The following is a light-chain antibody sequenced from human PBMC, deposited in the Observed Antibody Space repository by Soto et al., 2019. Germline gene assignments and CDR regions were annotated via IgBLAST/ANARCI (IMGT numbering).Light chain of an antibody. Sequence: IVLTHSPVTLSLSPGERATLSCRASQSVSSYLAWYQQKPGQAPRLLIYDAYNRATGIPARFSGGGSGTDFTITIDNLEPEDFAIYYCQQRSNWPPITFGQGTRLAIK. CDR2: DAY. V-gene: IGKV3-11*01. CDR3: QQRSNWPPIT. J-gene: IGKJ5*01. CDR1: QSVSSY.